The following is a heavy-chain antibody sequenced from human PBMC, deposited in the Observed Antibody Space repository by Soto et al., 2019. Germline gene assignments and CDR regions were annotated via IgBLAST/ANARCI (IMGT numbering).Heavy chain of an antibody. CDR2: ISYDGSNK. CDR1: GFTFSSYA. D-gene: IGHD1-1*01. V-gene: IGHV3-30-3*01. CDR3: ARASEVEPYYYYGMDV. J-gene: IGHJ6*02. Sequence: PGGSLRLSCAASGFTFSSYAMHWVRQAPGKGLEWVAVISYDGSNKYYADSVKGRFTISRDNSKNTLYLQMNSLRAEDTAVYYCARASEVEPYYYYGMDVWGQGTTVTVSS.